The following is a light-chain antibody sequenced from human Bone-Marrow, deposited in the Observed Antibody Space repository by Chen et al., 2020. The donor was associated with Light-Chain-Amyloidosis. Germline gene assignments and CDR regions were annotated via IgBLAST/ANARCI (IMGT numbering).Light chain of an antibody. V-gene: IGLV2-14*01. Sequence: QSALTPPASVSASPGPSITIPCTGTSSDVGGDNHVSWYQQHPDKAPKLMIYEVTNRPSWVPDRFSGSKSDNTASLTISGLQTEDEADYFCSSYTITNTLVFGSGTRVTVL. CDR2: EVT. J-gene: IGLJ1*01. CDR1: SSDVGGDNH. CDR3: SSYTITNTLV.